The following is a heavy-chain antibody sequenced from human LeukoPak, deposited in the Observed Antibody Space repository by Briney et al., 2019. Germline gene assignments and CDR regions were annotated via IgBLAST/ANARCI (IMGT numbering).Heavy chain of an antibody. J-gene: IGHJ3*01. CDR1: GFTFSSYS. D-gene: IGHD3-22*01. V-gene: IGHV3-48*04. Sequence: GGSLRLSCAASGFTFSSYSMNWVRQAPGKGLEWISYINSRSSTIYYADSVKGRFTISRDNAKNSLYLQMNSLRAEDTAVYYCVSPVYYDSSGFYPFVAYDVWGQGTMVTVSS. CDR2: INSRSSTI. CDR3: VSPVYYDSSGFYPFVAYDV.